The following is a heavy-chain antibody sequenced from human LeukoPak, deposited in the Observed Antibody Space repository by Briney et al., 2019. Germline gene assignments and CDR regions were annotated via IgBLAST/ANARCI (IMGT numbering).Heavy chain of an antibody. CDR2: ISSSSSYI. D-gene: IGHD3-10*01. CDR3: ARDPDYYGSGSYPFDI. CDR1: GFTFRSYS. V-gene: IGHV3-21*01. Sequence: GGSLRLSCAASGFTFRSYSMNWVRQAPGKGLEWVSSISSSSSYIYYADSVKGRFTISRDNAKNSLYLQMNSLRAEDTAVYYCARDPDYYGSGSYPFDIWGQGTMVTVSS. J-gene: IGHJ3*02.